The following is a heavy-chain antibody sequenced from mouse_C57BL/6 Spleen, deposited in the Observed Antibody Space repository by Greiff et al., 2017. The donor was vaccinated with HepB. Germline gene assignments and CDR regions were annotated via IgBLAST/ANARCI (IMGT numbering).Heavy chain of an antibody. J-gene: IGHJ4*01. Sequence: QVQLQQPGAELVRPGSSVKLSCKASGYTFTSYWMDWVKQRPGQGLEWIGNIYPSDSETHYNQKFKDKATLTVDKSSSTAYMQLSSLTSEDSAVYYCARYTTVEDAMDYWGQGTSVTVSS. V-gene: IGHV1-61*01. D-gene: IGHD1-1*01. CDR2: IYPSDSET. CDR3: ARYTTVEDAMDY. CDR1: GYTFTSYW.